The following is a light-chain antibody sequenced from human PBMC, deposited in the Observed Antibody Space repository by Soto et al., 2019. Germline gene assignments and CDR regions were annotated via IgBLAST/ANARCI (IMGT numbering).Light chain of an antibody. J-gene: IGKJ2*01. CDR3: QHYDTYSYN. CDR2: KAS. V-gene: IGKV1-5*03. CDR1: QSISES. Sequence: DIQMTQSPSTLSAYVGDRVTITCRASQSISESLAWYQQKLGKAPKLLIYKASILESGVPSRFSGSGSGTEFTLTINSLQPDDFATYFCQHYDTYSYNFGQGTKLEIK.